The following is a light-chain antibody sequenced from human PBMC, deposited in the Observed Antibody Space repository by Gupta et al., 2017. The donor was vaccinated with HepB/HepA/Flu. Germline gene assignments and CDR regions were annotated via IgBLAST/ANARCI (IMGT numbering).Light chain of an antibody. V-gene: IGKV1-8*01. J-gene: IGKJ3*01. CDR3: QQYYSYPPT. CDR2: ASS. Sequence: AIRMTQSPSSFSASTGDRVTITCRASQGISSYLAWYQQNRGKARKLLFYASSTLKSGVASRFSGSGSGTDFTLTISCLQSEDFANYYCQQYYSYPPTFGPGTKVDIK. CDR1: QGISSY.